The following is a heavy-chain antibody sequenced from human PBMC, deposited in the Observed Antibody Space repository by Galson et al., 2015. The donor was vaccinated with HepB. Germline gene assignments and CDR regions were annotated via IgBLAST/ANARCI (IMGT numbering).Heavy chain of an antibody. CDR1: GGSISSSSYY. Sequence: SETLSLTCTVSGGSISSSSYYWGWIRQPPGKGLEWIGSIYYSGSTYYNPSLKSRVTISVDTSKNQFSLKLSSVTAADTAVYYCARGKRTSPGIAVAGTEPFDYWGQGTLVTVSS. CDR2: IYYSGST. D-gene: IGHD6-19*01. CDR3: ARGKRTSPGIAVAGTEPFDY. J-gene: IGHJ4*02. V-gene: IGHV4-39*07.